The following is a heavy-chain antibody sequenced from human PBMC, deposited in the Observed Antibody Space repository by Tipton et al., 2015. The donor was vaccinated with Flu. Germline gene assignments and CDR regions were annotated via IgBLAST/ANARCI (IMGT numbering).Heavy chain of an antibody. CDR1: GGSISSSSYY. CDR3: ARGDYYGDWYFDL. CDR2: IYYSGST. D-gene: IGHD3-10*01. J-gene: IGHJ2*01. V-gene: IGHV4-39*07. Sequence: TLSLTCTVSGGSISSSSYYWGWIRQPPGKGLEWIGSIYYSGSTYYNPSLKSRVTISVDTSKNQFSLKLSSLTSADTAVYYCARGDYYGDWYFDLWGRGTLVTVSS.